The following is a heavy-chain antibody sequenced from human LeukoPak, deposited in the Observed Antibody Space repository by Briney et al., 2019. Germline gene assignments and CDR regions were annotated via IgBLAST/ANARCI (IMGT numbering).Heavy chain of an antibody. D-gene: IGHD3-22*01. CDR1: GGSISSYY. V-gene: IGHV4-4*07. CDR3: ARVTGYIVEDYFDY. CDR2: IYTSGST. J-gene: IGHJ4*02. Sequence: SETLSLTCTVSGGSISSYYWSWIRQPAGKGLEWIGRIYTSGSTNYNPSLKSRVTMSVDTSKNQFSLKLSSVTAADTAVYYCARVTGYIVEDYFDYWGQGTLVTVSS.